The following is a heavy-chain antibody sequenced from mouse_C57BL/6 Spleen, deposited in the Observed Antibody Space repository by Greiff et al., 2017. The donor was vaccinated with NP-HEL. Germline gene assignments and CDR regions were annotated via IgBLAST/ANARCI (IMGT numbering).Heavy chain of an antibody. CDR2: ISSGGSYT. CDR1: GFTFSSYG. CDR3: ARRDQSYFDY. J-gene: IGHJ2*01. D-gene: IGHD1-3*01. V-gene: IGHV5-6*01. Sequence: EVHLVESGGDLVKPGGSLKLSCAASGFTFSSYGMSWVRQTPDKRLEWVATISSGGSYTYYPDSVKGRFTISRDNAKNTLYLQMSSLKSEDTAMYYCARRDQSYFDYWGQGTTLTVSS.